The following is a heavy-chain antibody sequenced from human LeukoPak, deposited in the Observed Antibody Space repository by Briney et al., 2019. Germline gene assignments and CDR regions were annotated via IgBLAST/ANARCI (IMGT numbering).Heavy chain of an antibody. CDR3: SRESGAFRPFGY. D-gene: IGHD1-26*01. Sequence: SETLSLTCGVSGGSIRSTNWWSWVRQPPGQGLEWVGEISLSGQTNFNPSLNGRVTMSLDESRNQLSLKLTSVTAADTAIYYRSRESGAFRPFGYWGQGTLVIVPP. V-gene: IGHV4/OR15-8*02. CDR2: ISLSGQT. CDR1: GGSIRSTNW. J-gene: IGHJ4*02.